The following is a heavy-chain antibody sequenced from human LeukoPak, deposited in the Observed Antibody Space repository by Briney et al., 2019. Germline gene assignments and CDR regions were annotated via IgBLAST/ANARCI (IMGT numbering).Heavy chain of an antibody. Sequence: ASVKLSCKASGYTLADFHIQWVRQAPGQGLEWMGTLNPHSGATHYSQKFRGRVTMIRDTSVNTAYMELNRLTSDDTAVYYCARDRAYDSSGEPMFHPWGQGSLVAVSS. CDR3: ARDRAYDSSGEPMFHP. CDR1: GYTLADFH. D-gene: IGHD3-22*01. V-gene: IGHV1-2*02. J-gene: IGHJ5*02. CDR2: LNPHSGAT.